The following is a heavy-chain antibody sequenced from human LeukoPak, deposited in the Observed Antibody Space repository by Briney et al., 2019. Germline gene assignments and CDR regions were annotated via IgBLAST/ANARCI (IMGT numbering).Heavy chain of an antibody. Sequence: GGSLRLSCAASGFTFASYAMHWVRQAPGKRLEYVSLIYGDGGTTHYADSVKGRFNISRDNSKNSLYLQMNSLRTEDTAFYYCAQDWWGSYLSWGRGTLVTVSS. CDR3: AQDWWGSYLS. J-gene: IGHJ4*02. V-gene: IGHV3-43*02. CDR2: IYGDGGTT. D-gene: IGHD1-26*01. CDR1: GFTFASYA.